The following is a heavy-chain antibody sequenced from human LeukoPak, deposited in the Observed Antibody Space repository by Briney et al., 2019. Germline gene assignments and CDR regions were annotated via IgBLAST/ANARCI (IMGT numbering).Heavy chain of an antibody. Sequence: SETLSLTCTVSGGSISSYYWSWIRQPAGKGLEWIGRIYASGSTHYNPSLKSRVTMSVDTSKKQFSLNLSSVTAADTAVYYCARHQGGYFSWFDPWAQGTLATVSS. V-gene: IGHV4-4*07. D-gene: IGHD5-12*01. CDR3: ARHQGGYFSWFDP. CDR2: IYASGST. J-gene: IGHJ5*02. CDR1: GGSISSYY.